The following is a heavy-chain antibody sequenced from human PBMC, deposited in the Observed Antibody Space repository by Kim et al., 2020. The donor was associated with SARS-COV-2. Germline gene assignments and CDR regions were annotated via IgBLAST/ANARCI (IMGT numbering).Heavy chain of an antibody. J-gene: IGHJ3*02. Sequence: GGSLRLSCAASGFTFSDSAMYWVRQASGKGLEWVGRIRSKANSYATAYAASVKGRFTISRDDSKNTAYLQMSSLKTEDTAIYYCTRVPPYSNSWWDAFDIWGQGTMVTVSS. CDR2: IRSKANSYAT. V-gene: IGHV3-73*01. CDR3: TRVPPYSNSWWDAFDI. D-gene: IGHD6-13*01. CDR1: GFTFSDSA.